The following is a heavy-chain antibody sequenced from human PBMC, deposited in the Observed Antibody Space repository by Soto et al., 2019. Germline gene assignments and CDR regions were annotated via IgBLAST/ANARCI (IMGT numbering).Heavy chain of an antibody. CDR1: GYSFTSYW. J-gene: IGHJ3*02. D-gene: IGHD5-12*01. Sequence: GESLKISCKGSGYSFTSYWIGWVRQMPGKGLEWMGIIYPGDSDTRYSPSFQGQVTISADKSISTAYLQWSSLKASDTAMYYCARQNGGYSGYDLGDAFDIWGQGTMVTVSS. CDR2: IYPGDSDT. V-gene: IGHV5-51*01. CDR3: ARQNGGYSGYDLGDAFDI.